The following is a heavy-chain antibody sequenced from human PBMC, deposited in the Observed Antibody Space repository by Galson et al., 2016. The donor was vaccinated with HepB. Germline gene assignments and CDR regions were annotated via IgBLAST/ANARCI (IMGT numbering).Heavy chain of an antibody. J-gene: IGHJ1*01. CDR3: ARDALGTCDLTT. D-gene: IGHD1-1*01. CDR2: ISGGRETT. Sequence: SLRLSRAASGFSFSNYEMNWVRHAPGTGLAWVAYISGGRETTYYADSVRGRFTISRDNARDSVFLQMTSLRVEDTARYYCARDALGTCDLTTWGQGTLVSVSS. CDR1: GFSFSNYE. V-gene: IGHV3-48*03.